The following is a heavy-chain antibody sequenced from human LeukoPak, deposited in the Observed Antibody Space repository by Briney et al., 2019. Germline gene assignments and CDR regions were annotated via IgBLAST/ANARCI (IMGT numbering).Heavy chain of an antibody. V-gene: IGHV1-46*01. D-gene: IGHD2-21*02. Sequence: ASVKVSCKASGYTFTSYYMRWVRQAPGQGLEWMGIINPSGGSTSYAQKFQGRVTMTRDTSTSTVYMELSSLRSEDTAVSYCARDKYFGGAYCGGDCYYARHGSFDYWGQGTLVTVSS. J-gene: IGHJ4*02. CDR1: GYTFTSYY. CDR2: INPSGGST. CDR3: ARDKYFGGAYCGGDCYYARHGSFDY.